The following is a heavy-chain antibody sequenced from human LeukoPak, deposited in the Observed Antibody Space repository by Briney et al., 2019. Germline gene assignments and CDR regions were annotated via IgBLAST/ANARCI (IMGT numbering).Heavy chain of an antibody. J-gene: IGHJ6*02. Sequence: GGSLRLSCAASGFTFSDYYMSWIGQAPGKGLEWVSYISSSGSTIYYADSVKGRFTISRDNAKNSLYLQMNSLRAEDTAVYYCASSKSSRGYYYGMDVWGQGTTVTVSS. CDR2: ISSSGSTI. D-gene: IGHD5-24*01. CDR3: ASSKSSRGYYYGMDV. V-gene: IGHV3-11*01. CDR1: GFTFSDYY.